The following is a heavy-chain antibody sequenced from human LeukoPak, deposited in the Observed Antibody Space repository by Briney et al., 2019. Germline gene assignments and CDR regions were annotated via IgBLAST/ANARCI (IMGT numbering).Heavy chain of an antibody. CDR3: ARGLRDSSGRKPDY. CDR1: GYTFTSYD. V-gene: IGHV1-8*01. J-gene: IGHJ4*02. D-gene: IGHD3-22*01. Sequence: ASVKVSCKASGYTFTSYDINWMRQATGQGLEWMGWMNPNSGNTGYAQKFQDRVTMTRNTSIKTAYMELSSLRSEDMAVYYCARGLRDSSGRKPDYWGQGTLVTVSS. CDR2: MNPNSGNT.